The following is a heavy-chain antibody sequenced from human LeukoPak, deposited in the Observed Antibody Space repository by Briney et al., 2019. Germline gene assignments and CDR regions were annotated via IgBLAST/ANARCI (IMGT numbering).Heavy chain of an antibody. CDR2: ISWNSGSI. Sequence: PGGSLRLSCAASGFTFDDYAMHWVRQAPGKGLEWVSGISWNSGSIGYADSVKGRFTISRDNAKNSLYLQMNSLRAEDTAVYYCAKVARWGAAAGPLDYWGQGTLVTVSS. CDR1: GFTFDDYA. J-gene: IGHJ4*02. V-gene: IGHV3-9*01. CDR3: AKVARWGAAAGPLDY. D-gene: IGHD6-13*01.